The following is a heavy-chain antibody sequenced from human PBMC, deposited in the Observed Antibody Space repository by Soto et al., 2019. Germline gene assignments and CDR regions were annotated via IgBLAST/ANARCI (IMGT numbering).Heavy chain of an antibody. V-gene: IGHV4-38-2*02. CDR3: ARQDRVVAEGRWFDP. CDR1: GYSISRGYH. D-gene: IGHD2-15*01. CDR2: VHYSGNT. J-gene: IGHJ5*02. Sequence: SLTCTVSGYSISRGYHWAWIRQPPGKGLEWLGSVHYSGNTYYNPSLKSRLTISVAKSKNQFSLNLSSVTAADTAVYYCARQDRVVAEGRWFDPWGQGTLVTVSS.